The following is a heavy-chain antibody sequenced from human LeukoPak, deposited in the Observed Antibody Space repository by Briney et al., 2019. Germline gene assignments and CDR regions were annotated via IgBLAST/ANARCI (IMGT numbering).Heavy chain of an antibody. D-gene: IGHD6-6*01. CDR1: GGSFSGYY. CDR2: INHSGST. J-gene: IGHJ4*02. Sequence: SETLSLTCAVYGGSFSGYYWSWIRQPPGKGLEWIGEINHSGSTNYNPSLKSRVTISVDTSKNQFSLKLSSVTAADTAVYYCARVWSIAARRYRYYFDYWGQGTLVTVSS. CDR3: ARVWSIAARRYRYYFDY. V-gene: IGHV4-34*01.